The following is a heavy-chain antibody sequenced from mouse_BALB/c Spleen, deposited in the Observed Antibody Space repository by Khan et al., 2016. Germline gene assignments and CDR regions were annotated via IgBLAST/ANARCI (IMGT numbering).Heavy chain of an antibody. D-gene: IGHD1-2*01. Sequence: EVKLLESGGGLVQPGGSLKLSCAASGFDFSRYWMSWVRQAPGKGLEWIGEINPDSSTINYTPSLKDKFIISRDNAKNTLYLQMSRVRSADTALYYCARLHYYGYVYYWGQGTTLTVSS. CDR1: GFDFSRYW. J-gene: IGHJ2*01. V-gene: IGHV4-1*02. CDR3: ARLHYYGYVYY. CDR2: INPDSSTI.